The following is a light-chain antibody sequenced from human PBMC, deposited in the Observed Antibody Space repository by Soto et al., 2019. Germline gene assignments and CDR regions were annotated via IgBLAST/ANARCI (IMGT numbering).Light chain of an antibody. V-gene: IGLV1-40*01. CDR2: GNT. J-gene: IGLJ1*01. CDR3: QSYDSSLSASYV. Sequence: QSFLTQPPSVSGAPGQGVTISCTGCSSNIGAGCEVHWYQHLPGKAPKLLIYGNTNRPSGVPDRFSGSKSGTSASLAITGLQAEDEADYYCQSYDSSLSASYVFGGGTKVTVL. CDR1: SSNIGAGCE.